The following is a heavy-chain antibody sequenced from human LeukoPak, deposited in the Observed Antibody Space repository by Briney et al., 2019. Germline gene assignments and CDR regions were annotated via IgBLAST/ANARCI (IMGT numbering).Heavy chain of an antibody. CDR2: ISSSSSYI. CDR1: GFTFSNYS. J-gene: IGHJ4*02. D-gene: IGHD4-17*01. Sequence: GGSLRLSCAASGFTFSNYSMNWVRQAPGKGLEWVSSISSSSSYIYYADSVKGRFTISRDNAKNSLYLQMNSLRAEDTAVYYCASYYGDPAFDYWGQGTLVTVSS. V-gene: IGHV3-21*01. CDR3: ASYYGDPAFDY.